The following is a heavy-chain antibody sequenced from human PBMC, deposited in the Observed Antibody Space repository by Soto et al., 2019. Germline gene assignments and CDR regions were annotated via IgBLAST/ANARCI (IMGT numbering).Heavy chain of an antibody. CDR1: GGTFNNYV. V-gene: IGHV1-69*13. CDR3: STEQHDPYDDSVYYFNWFDP. J-gene: IGHJ5*02. CDR2: VIPLFGAA. D-gene: IGHD3-22*01. Sequence: ASVKVSCKGSGGTFNNYVLNWVRQAPGQGLEWIGGVIPLFGAANYAQNFQGRVTITADASTSVPYMQLSSITADDPAVYYXSTEQHDPYDDSVYYFNWFDPRGQRNLVTVSS.